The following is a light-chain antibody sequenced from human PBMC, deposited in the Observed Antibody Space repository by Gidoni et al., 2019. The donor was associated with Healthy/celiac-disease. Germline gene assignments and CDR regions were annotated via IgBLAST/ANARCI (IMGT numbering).Light chain of an antibody. CDR1: QSVSSN. J-gene: IGKJ5*01. V-gene: IGKV3-15*01. Sequence: EIVMTQSTATLSVSPGDRATLSCRASQSVSSNLAWYQQKPGQAPRLLIYGASTRATGIPARFSGSGSGTEFTLTISSLQSEDFAVYYCQQYNNWPFITFGQGTRLEIK. CDR3: QQYNNWPFIT. CDR2: GAS.